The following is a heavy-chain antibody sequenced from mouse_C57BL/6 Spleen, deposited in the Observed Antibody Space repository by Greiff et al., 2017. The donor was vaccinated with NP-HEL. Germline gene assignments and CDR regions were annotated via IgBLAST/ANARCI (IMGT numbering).Heavy chain of an antibody. CDR1: GYTFTSYT. J-gene: IGHJ2*01. CDR3: ARPYDYDPLDY. V-gene: IGHV1-4*01. Sequence: VQLQQSGAELARPGASVTMSCKASGYTFTSYTMHWVKQRPGQGLEWIGYINPSSGYTKYNQKFKDKATLTADTSSSTAYMQLSSLTSEDSAVYYCARPYDYDPLDYWGQGTTLTVSS. CDR2: INPSSGYT. D-gene: IGHD2-4*01.